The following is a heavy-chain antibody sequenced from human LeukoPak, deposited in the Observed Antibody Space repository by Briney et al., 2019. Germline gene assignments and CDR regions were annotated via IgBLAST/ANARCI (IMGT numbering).Heavy chain of an antibody. J-gene: IGHJ6*02. D-gene: IGHD4-17*01. Sequence: GESLKISCKGSGYSFTSYWIGWVRQMPGKGLEWMGIIYPGDSDTRYSPSFQGQVTISADKSISTAYLQWSSLKASDTAMYYCATSTVGDYGYSYYGMDVWGQGTTVTVSS. CDR3: ATSTVGDYGYSYYGMDV. V-gene: IGHV5-51*01. CDR2: IYPGDSDT. CDR1: GYSFTSYW.